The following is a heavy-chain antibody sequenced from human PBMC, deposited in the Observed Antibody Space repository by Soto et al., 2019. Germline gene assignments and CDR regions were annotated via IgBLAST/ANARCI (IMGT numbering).Heavy chain of an antibody. CDR2: ITSSGDRT. CDR3: ARDIFDN. J-gene: IGHJ4*02. Sequence: EVQLVESGGGLVQPGGSLRLSCAASGFTFSYYEMNWVRQAPGKGLEWISYITSSGDRTKYADSVRGRFTISRDNSKNSLYLRMTSLSADDTGLYYCARDIFDNWGQGILVTVSS. CDR1: GFTFSYYE. V-gene: IGHV3-48*03.